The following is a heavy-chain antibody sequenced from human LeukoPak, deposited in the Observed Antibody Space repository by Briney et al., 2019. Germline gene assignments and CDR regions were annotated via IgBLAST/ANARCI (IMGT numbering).Heavy chain of an antibody. D-gene: IGHD6-19*01. Sequence: PSQTLSLTYTVSGGSISSGGYYWSWIRQHPGKGLEWIGYIYYSGSTYYNPSLKSRVTTSVDTSKNQFSLKLSSVTAADTAVYYCARESSGWTKAFDYWGQGTLVTVSS. J-gene: IGHJ4*02. V-gene: IGHV4-31*03. CDR3: ARESSGWTKAFDY. CDR1: GGSISSGGYY. CDR2: IYYSGST.